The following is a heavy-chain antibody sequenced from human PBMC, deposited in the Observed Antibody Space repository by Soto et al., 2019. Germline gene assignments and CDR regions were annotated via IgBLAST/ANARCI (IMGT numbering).Heavy chain of an antibody. J-gene: IGHJ6*02. CDR3: ARASYGSGSYFFSGSDYYYYGMDV. Sequence: SVKVSCKASGGTFSSYAISWVRQAPGQGLEWTGGIIPIFGTANYAQKFQGRVTITADESTSTAYMELSSLRSEDTAVYYCARASYGSGSYFFSGSDYYYYGMDVWGQGTAVTVSS. CDR1: GGTFSSYA. V-gene: IGHV1-69*13. CDR2: IIPIFGTA. D-gene: IGHD3-10*01.